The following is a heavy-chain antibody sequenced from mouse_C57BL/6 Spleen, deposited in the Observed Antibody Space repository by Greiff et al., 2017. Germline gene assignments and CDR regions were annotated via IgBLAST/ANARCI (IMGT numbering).Heavy chain of an antibody. J-gene: IGHJ2*01. CDR3: ARHNYLPYYFDY. CDR2: ISSGGSYT. CDR1: GFTFSSYG. V-gene: IGHV5-6*01. D-gene: IGHD5-5*01. Sequence: EVMLVESGGDLVKPGGSLKLSCAASGFTFSSYGMSWVRQTPDKRLEWVATISSGGSYTYYPDSVKGLFTISRDNAKNTLYLQMSSLKSEDTAMYYCARHNYLPYYFDYWGQGTTLTVSS.